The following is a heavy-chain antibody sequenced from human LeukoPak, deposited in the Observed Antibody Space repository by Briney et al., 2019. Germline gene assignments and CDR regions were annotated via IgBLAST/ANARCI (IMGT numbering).Heavy chain of an antibody. CDR1: GGSFSGYY. CDR2: INHSGST. J-gene: IGHJ4*02. Sequence: SETLSLTCAVYGGSFSGYYWSWIRQPPGKGLEWIGEINHSGSTNYNPSLKSRVTISVDKSKNQFSLKLDSVTAADTAVYYRARNGGNSDYDYWGQGTLVTVSA. CDR3: ARNGGNSDYDY. D-gene: IGHD4-23*01. V-gene: IGHV4-34*01.